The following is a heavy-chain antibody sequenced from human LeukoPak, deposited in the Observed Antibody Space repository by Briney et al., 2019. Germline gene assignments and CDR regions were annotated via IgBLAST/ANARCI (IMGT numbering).Heavy chain of an antibody. Sequence: GGSLRLSCAASGFTFRSYEMNWVRQAPGKGLDWVSYISSSGTTVYYADSVKGRFTVSRDNAKNSLYLQMNSLRAEDTAVYYCARSIKGDSDHWGQGTQVTVSS. CDR1: GFTFRSYE. CDR2: ISSSGTTV. J-gene: IGHJ4*02. CDR3: ARSIKGDSDH. V-gene: IGHV3-48*03. D-gene: IGHD3-10*01.